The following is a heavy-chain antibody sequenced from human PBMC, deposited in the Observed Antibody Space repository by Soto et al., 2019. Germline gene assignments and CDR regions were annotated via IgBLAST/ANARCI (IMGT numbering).Heavy chain of an antibody. CDR2: IIPIFGTA. CDR3: ARDPSYYGSGRENWFDP. D-gene: IGHD3-10*01. Sequence: SVKVSCTASGGTFSGYAISWVRQAPGQGLEWMGGIIPIFGTANYAQKFQGRVTITADESTSTAYMELSSLRSEDTAVYYCARDPSYYGSGRENWFDPWGQGTLVTVSS. J-gene: IGHJ5*02. V-gene: IGHV1-69*13. CDR1: GGTFSGYA.